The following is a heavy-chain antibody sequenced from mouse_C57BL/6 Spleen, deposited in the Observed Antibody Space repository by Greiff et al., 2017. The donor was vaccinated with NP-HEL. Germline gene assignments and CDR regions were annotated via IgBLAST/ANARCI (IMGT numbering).Heavy chain of an antibody. V-gene: IGHV1-50*01. J-gene: IGHJ4*01. Sequence: QVQLQQSGAELVKPGASVKLSCKASGYTFTSYWMQWVKQRPGQGLEWIGEIDPSDSYTNYNQKFKGKATLTVDTSSSTAYMQLSSLTSEDSAVYYCARRAPYGNYDAMDYWGQGTSVTVSS. CDR3: ARRAPYGNYDAMDY. D-gene: IGHD2-1*01. CDR2: IDPSDSYT. CDR1: GYTFTSYW.